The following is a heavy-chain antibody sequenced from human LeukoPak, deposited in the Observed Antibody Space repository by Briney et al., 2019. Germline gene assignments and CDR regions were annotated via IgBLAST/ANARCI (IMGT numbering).Heavy chain of an antibody. CDR3: TTIRPDY. D-gene: IGHD5-12*01. Sequence: PGGSLRLSCAASGFTFSSYWMHWVRQAPGKGLVWVSRIKSDDSSTDYAGSVKGRFTISRDNAKNTLYLQVNSLRAEDTAVYYCTTIRPDYWGQGTLVTVSS. CDR1: GFTFSSYW. V-gene: IGHV3-74*01. J-gene: IGHJ4*02. CDR2: IKSDDSST.